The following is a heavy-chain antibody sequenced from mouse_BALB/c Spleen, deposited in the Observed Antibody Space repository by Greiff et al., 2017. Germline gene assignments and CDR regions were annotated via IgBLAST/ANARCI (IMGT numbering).Heavy chain of an antibody. CDR2: IRNKANGYTT. CDR3: ARDKGGYYYGSSRAWFAY. V-gene: IGHV7-3*02. J-gene: IGHJ3*01. D-gene: IGHD1-1*01. Sequence: EVQLVESGGGLVQPGGSLRLSCATSGFTFTDYYMSWVRQPPGKALEWLGFIRNKANGYTTEYSASVKGRFTISRDNSQSILYLQMNTLRAEDSATYYCARDKGGYYYGSSRAWFAYWGQGTLVTVSA. CDR1: GFTFTDYY.